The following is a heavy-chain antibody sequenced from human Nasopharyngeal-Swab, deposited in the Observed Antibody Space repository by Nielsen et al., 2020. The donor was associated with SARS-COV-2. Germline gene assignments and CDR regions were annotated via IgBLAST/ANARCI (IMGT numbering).Heavy chain of an antibody. CDR2: SNTANGDT. J-gene: IGHJ6*02. CDR3: ARDEDV. V-gene: IGHV1-3*04. Sequence: WVRQAPGQGLEWMGWSNTANGDTRYAQKIQDRVNISTDTSAISTDTSATTAYMELSSLGCEDTAVYFCARDEDVWGQGTTVTVSS.